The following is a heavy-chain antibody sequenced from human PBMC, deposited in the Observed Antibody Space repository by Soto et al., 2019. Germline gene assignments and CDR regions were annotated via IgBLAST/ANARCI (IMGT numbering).Heavy chain of an antibody. CDR1: GYTFTSYD. J-gene: IGHJ6*02. V-gene: IGHV1-8*01. CDR2: MNPNSGNT. CDR3: ARRGTPHYDFWSGSIYGMDV. D-gene: IGHD3-3*01. Sequence: ASVKVSCKASGYTFTSYDINWVRQATGQGLEWMGWMNPNSGNTGYAQKFQGRVTMTRNTSISTAYMELSSLRSEDTAVYYCARRGTPHYDFWSGSIYGMDVWGQGTTVTVSS.